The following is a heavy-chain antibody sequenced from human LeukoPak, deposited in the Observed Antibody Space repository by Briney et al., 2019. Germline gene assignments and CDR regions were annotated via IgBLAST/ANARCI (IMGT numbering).Heavy chain of an antibody. V-gene: IGHV3-7*01. CDR2: MDGDGGYI. CDR1: GFTFGTSW. CDR3: ARDRGYSAFDF. D-gene: IGHD5-18*01. J-gene: IGHJ4*02. Sequence: GGSLRLSCGVSGFTFGTSWMNWVRQAPGKGLEWVASMDGDGGYIYHAGSVKGRFTISRDNAKNSLYLQLNSLRAEDTAVYYCARDRGYSAFDFWGQGTLVTVSS.